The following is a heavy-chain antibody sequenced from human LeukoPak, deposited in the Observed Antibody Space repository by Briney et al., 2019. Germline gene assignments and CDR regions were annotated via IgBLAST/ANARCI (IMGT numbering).Heavy chain of an antibody. D-gene: IGHD3-3*02. CDR1: GYTLTELS. CDR3: ATPFSRAYYYMDV. CDR2: FDPEDGET. J-gene: IGHJ6*03. V-gene: IGHV1-24*01. Sequence: GASVNVSCKVSGYTLTELSMHWVRQAPGKGLEWMGGFDPEDGETIYAQKFQGRVTMTEDTSTDTAYMELSSLRSEDTAVYHCATPFSRAYYYMDVWGKGTTVTVSS.